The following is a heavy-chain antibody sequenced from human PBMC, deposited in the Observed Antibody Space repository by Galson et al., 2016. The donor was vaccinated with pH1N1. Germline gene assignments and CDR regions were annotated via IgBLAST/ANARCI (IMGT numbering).Heavy chain of an antibody. CDR1: GYTFTTNY. D-gene: IGHD1-26*01. CDR3: TRDLGRRREY. Sequence: SVKVSCKASGYTFTTNYIHWVRQAPGQGLEWMGVIDPSGGGPTYAQKFQARVTMTRDTSTSTVYMDLSSLKSEDTAVYYCTRDLGRRREYWGKGTLVTVSS. V-gene: IGHV1-46*01. CDR2: IDPSGGGP. J-gene: IGHJ4*02.